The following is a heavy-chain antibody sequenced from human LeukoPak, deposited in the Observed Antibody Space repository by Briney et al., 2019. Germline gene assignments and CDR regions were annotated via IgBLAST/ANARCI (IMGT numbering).Heavy chain of an antibody. CDR2: ISGSGGST. CDR1: GFTFSSYA. CDR3: AKIHTRSTSCYLAEYYFDY. Sequence: GGSLRLSCAASGFTFSSYAMSWVRQAPGKGLEWVSAISGSGGSTYYADSVKGRFTISRDNSKNTLYLQMNSLRAEDTAVYYCAKIHTRSTSCYLAEYYFDYWGQGTLVTVSS. V-gene: IGHV3-23*01. D-gene: IGHD2-2*01. J-gene: IGHJ4*02.